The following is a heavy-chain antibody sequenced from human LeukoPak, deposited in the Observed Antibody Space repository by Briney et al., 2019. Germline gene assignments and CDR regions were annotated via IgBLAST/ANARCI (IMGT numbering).Heavy chain of an antibody. J-gene: IGHJ4*02. D-gene: IGHD3-22*01. CDR3: ARYFDSSGYPDY. CDR2: IRQDGSEK. CDR1: GFTFSSYD. V-gene: IGHV3-7*01. Sequence: PGGSLRLSCAASGFTFSSYDMTWVRQAQGKGLEWVANIRQDGSEKNYVDSVKGRFTISRDNTKNSLFLQMNSLRVEDTAVYYCARYFDSSGYPDYWGQGTLVTVSS.